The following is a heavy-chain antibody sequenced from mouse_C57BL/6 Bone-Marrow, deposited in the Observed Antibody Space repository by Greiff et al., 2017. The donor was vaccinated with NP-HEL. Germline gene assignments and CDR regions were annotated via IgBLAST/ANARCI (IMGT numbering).Heavy chain of an antibody. CDR3: ARSRFRYYGSSWGFAY. Sequence: QVQLKESGTELVKPGASVKLSCKASGYTFTSYWMHWVKQRPGQGLEWIGNINPSNGGTNYNEKFKSKATLTVDKSSSTAYMQLSSLTSEDSVVYYCARSRFRYYGSSWGFAYWGQGTLVTVSA. CDR2: INPSNGGT. J-gene: IGHJ3*01. CDR1: GYTFTSYW. D-gene: IGHD1-1*01. V-gene: IGHV1-53*01.